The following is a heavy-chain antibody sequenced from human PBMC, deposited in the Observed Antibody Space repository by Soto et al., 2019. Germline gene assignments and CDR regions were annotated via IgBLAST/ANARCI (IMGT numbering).Heavy chain of an antibody. Sequence: GGSLRLSCAASGFTFSSYSMTWVRQAPGKGLEWVSSISSSSSYIYYADSVKGRFTISRDNAKNSLYLQMNSLRAEDTAVYYCARDFQFPDYDSSGYYYDNRGRGTLVTVSS. D-gene: IGHD3-22*01. J-gene: IGHJ4*02. V-gene: IGHV3-21*01. CDR1: GFTFSSYS. CDR3: ARDFQFPDYDSSGYYYDN. CDR2: ISSSSSYI.